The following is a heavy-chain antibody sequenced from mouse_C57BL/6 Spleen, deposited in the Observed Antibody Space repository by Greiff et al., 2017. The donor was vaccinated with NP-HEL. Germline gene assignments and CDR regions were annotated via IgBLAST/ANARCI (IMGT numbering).Heavy chain of an antibody. D-gene: IGHD1-1*01. CDR1: GFTFSSYG. J-gene: IGHJ2*01. Sequence: EVQLMESGGDLVKPGGSLKLSCAASGFTFSSYGMSWVRQTPDKRLEWVATISSGGSYTYYPGSVKGRFTISRDNAKNTLYLQMSSLKSEDTAMYYCARDYGSFDYWGQGTTLTVSS. V-gene: IGHV5-6*01. CDR3: ARDYGSFDY. CDR2: ISSGGSYT.